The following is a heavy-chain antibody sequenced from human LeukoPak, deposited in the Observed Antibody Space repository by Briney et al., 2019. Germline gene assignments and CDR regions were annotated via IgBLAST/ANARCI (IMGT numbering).Heavy chain of an antibody. CDR3: ASRQVTMIVVVKDLYYYMDV. CDR2: INPNSGGT. CDR1: GYTFTGYY. Sequence: GASVKVSCKASGYTFTGYYMHWVRQAPGQGLEWMGWINPNSGGTNYAQKFQGRVTMTRDTSISTAYMELSRLRSEDTAVYYCASRQVTMIVVVKDLYYYMDVWGKGTTVTVSS. J-gene: IGHJ6*03. V-gene: IGHV1-2*02. D-gene: IGHD3-22*01.